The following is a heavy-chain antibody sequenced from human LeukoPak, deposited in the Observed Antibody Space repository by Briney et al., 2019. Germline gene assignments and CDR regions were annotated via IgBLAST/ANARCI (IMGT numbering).Heavy chain of an antibody. Sequence: GGSLRLSCAASGFTFSNYGMHWVRQAPGKGLEWVAVISYDGSNKYYADSVKGQFTISRENSKNTLYLQMNSLRAEDTAVYYCAKDRYDSSEGWIDYWGQGTLVTVSS. CDR3: AKDRYDSSEGWIDY. D-gene: IGHD3-22*01. V-gene: IGHV3-30*18. CDR1: GFTFSNYG. J-gene: IGHJ4*02. CDR2: ISYDGSNK.